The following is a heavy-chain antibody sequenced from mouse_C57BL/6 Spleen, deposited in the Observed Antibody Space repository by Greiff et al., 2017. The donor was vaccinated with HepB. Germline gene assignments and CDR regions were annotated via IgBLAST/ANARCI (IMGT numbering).Heavy chain of an antibody. Sequence: EVKLVESGGGLVQPGGSMKLSCVASGFTFSNYWMNWVRQSPEKGLEWVAQIRLKSDNYATHYAESVKGRFTISRDDSKSSVYLQMNNLRAEDTGIYYCTGGRWLLPYAMDYWGQGTSVTVSS. D-gene: IGHD2-3*01. CDR2: IRLKSDNYAT. CDR1: GFTFSNYW. CDR3: TGGRWLLPYAMDY. J-gene: IGHJ4*01. V-gene: IGHV6-3*01.